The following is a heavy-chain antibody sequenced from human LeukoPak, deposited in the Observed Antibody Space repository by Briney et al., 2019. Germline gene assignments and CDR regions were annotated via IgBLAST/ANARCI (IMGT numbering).Heavy chain of an antibody. Sequence: SVKVSCKESGGTFSRHAISWGRQDPGQGLEWMGGIIPIFGTANYAQKLQGRVSITADEPTSTAYMELSSLRSEDTAVYYCARVVVRNVRSGCYFFDAFDIWGQGTMVTVSS. J-gene: IGHJ3*02. V-gene: IGHV1-69*01. D-gene: IGHD1-26*01. CDR1: GGTFSRHA. CDR3: ARVVVRNVRSGCYFFDAFDI. CDR2: IIPIFGTA.